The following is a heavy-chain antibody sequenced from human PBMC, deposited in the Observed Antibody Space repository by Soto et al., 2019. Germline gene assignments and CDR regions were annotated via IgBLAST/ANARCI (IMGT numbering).Heavy chain of an antibody. V-gene: IGHV1-69*13. D-gene: IGHD3-22*01. CDR2: IIPIFGTA. Sequence: GASVKVSCKASGGTFSSYAISWVRQASGQGLEWMGGIIPIFGTANYAQKFQGRVTITADESTSTAYMELSSLRSEDTAVYYCAGGNYDSSGYYRYWGQGTLVTVSS. CDR3: AGGNYDSSGYYRY. J-gene: IGHJ4*02. CDR1: GGTFSSYA.